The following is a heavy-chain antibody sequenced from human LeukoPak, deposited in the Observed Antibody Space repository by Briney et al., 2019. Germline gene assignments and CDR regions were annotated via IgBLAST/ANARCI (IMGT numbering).Heavy chain of an antibody. V-gene: IGHV4-34*01. J-gene: IGHJ6*03. CDR1: GGSFSGYY. Sequence: PSETLSLTCAVYGGSFSGYYWSWIRQPPGKGLEWIGEINHSGSTNYNPSLKSRVTISVDTSKNQFSLKLSSVTAADTAVYYCARLHSHSSGYYYGYYYMDVWGKGTTVTVSS. CDR2: INHSGST. D-gene: IGHD3-22*01. CDR3: ARLHSHSSGYYYGYYYMDV.